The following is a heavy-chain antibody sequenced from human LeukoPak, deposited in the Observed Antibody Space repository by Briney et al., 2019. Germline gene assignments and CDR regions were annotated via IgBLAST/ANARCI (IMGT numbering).Heavy chain of an antibody. CDR1: GFTFSSYD. V-gene: IGHV3-13*01. CDR2: IGLTGDT. J-gene: IGHJ2*01. Sequence: GGSLRLSCAASGFTFSSYDMHWVRQATGKGLEWVSAIGLTGDTYYPGSVKGRFIISRENAKNSLHLQMNSLRAGDTAVYYCARDVRGYFDLWGRGTLVTVSS. CDR3: ARDVRGYFDL.